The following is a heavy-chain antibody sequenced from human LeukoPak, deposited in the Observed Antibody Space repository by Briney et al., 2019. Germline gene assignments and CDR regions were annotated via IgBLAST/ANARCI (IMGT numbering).Heavy chain of an antibody. CDR1: GGSISSYY. Sequence: SETLSLTCTVSGGSISSYYWSWIRQPPGKGLEWIGYIYYSGSTNYNPSLKSRVTISVDTSKNQFSLKLSSVTAADTAVYYCARASGSSSFGRILSWGQGTLVTVSS. CDR2: IYYSGST. D-gene: IGHD6-6*01. V-gene: IGHV4-59*01. J-gene: IGHJ5*02. CDR3: ARASGSSSFGRILS.